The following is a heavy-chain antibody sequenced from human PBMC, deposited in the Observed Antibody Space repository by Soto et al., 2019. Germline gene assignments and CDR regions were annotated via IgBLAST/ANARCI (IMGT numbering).Heavy chain of an antibody. Sequence: SETLSLTCTVSGGSISSYYWSWIRQPPGKGLEWIGYIYYSGSTNYNPSLKSRVTISVDTSKNQFSLKLSSVTAADTAVYYCARANVDTAMPNYYYGMDVWGQGTTVTAP. V-gene: IGHV4-59*01. D-gene: IGHD5-18*01. CDR2: IYYSGST. CDR3: ARANVDTAMPNYYYGMDV. CDR1: GGSISSYY. J-gene: IGHJ6*02.